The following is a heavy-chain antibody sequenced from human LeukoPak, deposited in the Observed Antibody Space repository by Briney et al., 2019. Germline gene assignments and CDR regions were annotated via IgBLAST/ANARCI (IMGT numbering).Heavy chain of an antibody. D-gene: IGHD3-9*01. CDR2: ISSSSSYI. J-gene: IGHJ6*02. Sequence: GGSLRLSCAASGFTFSSYSMNWVRQAPGKGLEWVSSISSSSSYIYYADSVKGRFTISRDNAKNSLYLQMNSLRAEDTAVYYCARDSGFAVAYGMDVWGQGTTVTVSS. V-gene: IGHV3-21*01. CDR3: ARDSGFAVAYGMDV. CDR1: GFTFSSYS.